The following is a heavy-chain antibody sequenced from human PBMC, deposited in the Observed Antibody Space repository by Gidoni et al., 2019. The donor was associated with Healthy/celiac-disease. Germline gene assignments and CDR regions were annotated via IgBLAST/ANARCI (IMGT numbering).Heavy chain of an antibody. J-gene: IGHJ6*02. Sequence: QVQLVQSGAEVKKPGSSVKVSCKASVGTFRSYAISWVRPAPGQGLEWMGRIIPILGIANYAQKFQGRVTITAEKSTSTAYMELSSLRSEDTAVYYCARDRAVDTATEEEWRGYYYYYYGMDVWGQGTTVTVSS. D-gene: IGHD5-18*01. CDR3: ARDRAVDTATEEEWRGYYYYYYGMDV. V-gene: IGHV1-69*04. CDR1: VGTFRSYA. CDR2: IIPILGIA.